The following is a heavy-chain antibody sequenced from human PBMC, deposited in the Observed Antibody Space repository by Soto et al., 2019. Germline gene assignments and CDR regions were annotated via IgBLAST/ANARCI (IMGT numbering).Heavy chain of an antibody. CDR1: GGSISSYY. Sequence: SETLSLTCTVSGGSISSYYWSWIRQPPGKGLEWIGYIYYCGSTNYNPSLKSRVTISVDTSKNQFSLKLSSVTAADTAVYYCARDPKGYYYDSSGYYRYNYFDYWGQGTLVTVSS. CDR3: ARDPKGYYYDSSGYYRYNYFDY. D-gene: IGHD3-22*01. CDR2: IYYCGST. J-gene: IGHJ4*02. V-gene: IGHV4-59*12.